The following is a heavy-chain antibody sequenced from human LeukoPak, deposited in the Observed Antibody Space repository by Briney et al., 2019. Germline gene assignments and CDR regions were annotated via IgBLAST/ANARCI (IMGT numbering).Heavy chain of an antibody. CDR2: IYHSGST. CDR1: GGSISSSGYY. CDR3: ARAELSHRGYHYGMDV. D-gene: IGHD1-14*01. V-gene: IGHV4-31*03. Sequence: SETLSLTCTVSGGSISSSGYYWNWMRQHPGKGLEWIGYIYHSGSTYYNPSLKSRVIISADTSKNQLSLKLSSVTAADTAVYYCARAELSHRGYHYGMDVWGQGATVTVS. J-gene: IGHJ6*02.